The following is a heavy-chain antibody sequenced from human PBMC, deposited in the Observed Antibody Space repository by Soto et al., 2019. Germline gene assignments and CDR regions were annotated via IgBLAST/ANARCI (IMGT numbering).Heavy chain of an antibody. J-gene: IGHJ6*02. CDR1: GFTFSNYA. CDR2: IKSKTDGGTT. V-gene: IGHV3-15*01. CDR3: TAPSDFWSGYYYYYYGMDV. D-gene: IGHD3-3*01. Sequence: PGGSLRLSCAASGFTFSNYAMSWVRQAPGKGLEWVGRIKSKTDGGTTDYAAPVKGRFTISRDDSKNTLYLQMNSLKTEDTAVYYCTAPSDFWSGYYYYYYGMDVWGQGTTVTAP.